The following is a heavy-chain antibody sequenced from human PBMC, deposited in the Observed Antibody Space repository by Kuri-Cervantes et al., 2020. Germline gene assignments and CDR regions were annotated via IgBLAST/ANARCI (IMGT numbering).Heavy chain of an antibody. D-gene: IGHD6-13*01. CDR2: ISSSSSTI. CDR1: GFTFSSYS. V-gene: IGHV3-48*01. Sequence: GGSLRLSCTASGFTFSSYSMNWVRQAPGKGLEWVSYISSSSSTIYYADSVKGRFTISRDNAKNSLYLQMNSLRAEDTAVYYCAREGQPAPHYYYYMDVWGKGTTVTVSS. CDR3: AREGQPAPHYYYYMDV. J-gene: IGHJ6*03.